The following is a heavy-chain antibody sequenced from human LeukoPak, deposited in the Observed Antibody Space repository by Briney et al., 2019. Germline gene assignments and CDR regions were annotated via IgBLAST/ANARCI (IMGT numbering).Heavy chain of an antibody. V-gene: IGHV3-23*01. Sequence: SGGSLRLSCAASGFTFSSYAMSWVRQAPGKGLEWVSAISGSGGSTYYADSVKGRFTISRDNSKNTLYLQMNSLRAEDTAVYYCAKGLSTWFGELPNHWGQGTLVTVSS. J-gene: IGHJ5*02. CDR3: AKGLSTWFGELPNH. D-gene: IGHD3-10*01. CDR2: ISGSGGST. CDR1: GFTFSSYA.